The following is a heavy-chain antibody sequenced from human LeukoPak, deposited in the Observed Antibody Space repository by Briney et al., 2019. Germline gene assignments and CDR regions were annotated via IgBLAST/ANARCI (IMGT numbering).Heavy chain of an antibody. D-gene: IGHD2-21*01. CDR3: AKIPQVAPVSVPNFDH. CDR1: GFTFSSYS. J-gene: IGHJ4*02. CDR2: ISSSSSYI. Sequence: KLGGSLRLSCAASGFTFSSYSMNWVRQAPGKGLEWVSSISSSSSYIYYADSVKGRFTISRDNAKNSLYLQMNSLRAEDTAIYYCAKIPQVAPVSVPNFDHWGQGTLVTVSS. V-gene: IGHV3-21*04.